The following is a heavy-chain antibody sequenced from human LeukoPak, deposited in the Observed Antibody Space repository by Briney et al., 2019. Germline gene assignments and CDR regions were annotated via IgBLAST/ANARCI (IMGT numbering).Heavy chain of an antibody. CDR3: VKCLHSVSSNYYFDY. Sequence: GGSLRLSCSASGFTFSSYAMHWVRQAPGKGLEYVSAISSNGGSTDYADSVKGRFTISRDNSKNTLYLQMSSLRAEDTAVYYCVKCLHSVSSNYYFDYWGQGTLVTVSS. CDR2: ISSNGGST. V-gene: IGHV3-64D*09. J-gene: IGHJ4*02. CDR1: GFTFSSYA. D-gene: IGHD6-6*01.